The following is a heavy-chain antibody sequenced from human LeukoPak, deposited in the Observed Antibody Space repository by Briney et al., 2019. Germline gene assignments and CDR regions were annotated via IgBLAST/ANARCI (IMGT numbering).Heavy chain of an antibody. CDR3: ARRRGDGDYRPES. Sequence: PSETLSLTCAVYGGSFSGYYWSWIRQPPGKGLEWIGEINHSGSTNYNPSLKSRVTISVDTSKNQFSLKLSSVTAADTSVYYCARRRGDGDYRPESWGQGTLVTVSS. CDR2: INHSGST. CDR1: GGSFSGYY. J-gene: IGHJ5*02. D-gene: IGHD4-17*01. V-gene: IGHV4-34*01.